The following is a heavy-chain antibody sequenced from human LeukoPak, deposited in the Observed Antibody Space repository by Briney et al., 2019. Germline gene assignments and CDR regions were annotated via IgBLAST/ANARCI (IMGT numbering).Heavy chain of an antibody. CDR2: IYYSGST. D-gene: IGHD5-12*01. CDR1: GGSISSGGYY. J-gene: IGHJ5*02. V-gene: IGHV4-31*03. Sequence: SQTLPLTCTVSGGSISSGGYYWSWIRQHPGKGLEWIGYIYYSGSTYYNPSLKSRVTISVDTSKNQFSLKLSSVTAADTAVYYCARGLRDWFDPWGQGTLVTVSS. CDR3: ARGLRDWFDP.